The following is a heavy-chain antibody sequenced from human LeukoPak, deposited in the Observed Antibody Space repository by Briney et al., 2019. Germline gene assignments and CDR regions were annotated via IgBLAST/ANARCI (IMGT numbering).Heavy chain of an antibody. J-gene: IGHJ4*02. CDR2: IIPIFGTA. Sequence: SVKVSCKACGGTFSSYAISWVRQAPGQGLEWMGGIIPIFGTANYAQKFQGRVTITADESTSTAYMELSSLRSEDTAVYYCARVPIRITIFGVVTFVEFDYWGKGTLVTVSS. V-gene: IGHV1-69*01. CDR3: ARVPIRITIFGVVTFVEFDY. D-gene: IGHD3-3*01. CDR1: GGTFSSYA.